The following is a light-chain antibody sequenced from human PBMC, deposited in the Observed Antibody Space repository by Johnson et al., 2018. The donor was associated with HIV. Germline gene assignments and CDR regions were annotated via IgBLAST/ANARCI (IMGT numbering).Light chain of an antibody. CDR2: ENN. V-gene: IGLV1-51*02. CDR1: SSNIGNNY. Sequence: QSVLTQPPSVSAAPGQKVTISCSGSSSNIGNNYVSWYQQLPGTAPKLLIYENNKRPSGIPDRFSGSKSGTSATLGIAGLQTGDEADYYCGTWDNSLSPGAVFGTATKVTVL. J-gene: IGLJ1*01. CDR3: GTWDNSLSPGAV.